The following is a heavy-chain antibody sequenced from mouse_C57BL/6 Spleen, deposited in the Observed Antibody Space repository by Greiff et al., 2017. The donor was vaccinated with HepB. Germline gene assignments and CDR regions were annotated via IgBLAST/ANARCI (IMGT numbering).Heavy chain of an antibody. J-gene: IGHJ3*01. CDR3: ARVYDYDVAWFAY. Sequence: EVQLQQSGPELVKPGASVKIPCKASGYTFTDYNMDWVKQSHGKSLEWIGDINPNNGGTIYNQKFKGKATLTVDKSSSTAYMELRSLTSEDTAVYYCARVYDYDVAWFAYWGQGTLVTVSA. CDR1: GYTFTDYN. D-gene: IGHD2-4*01. V-gene: IGHV1-18*01. CDR2: INPNNGGT.